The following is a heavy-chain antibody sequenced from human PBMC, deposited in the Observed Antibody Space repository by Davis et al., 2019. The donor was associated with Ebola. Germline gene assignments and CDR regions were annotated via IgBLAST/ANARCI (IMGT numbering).Heavy chain of an antibody. J-gene: IGHJ4*02. Sequence: PGGSLRLSCAASGFTFSSYEMNWVRQAPGKGLEWVSYISSSGSTIYYADSVKGRFTISRDNAKNSLYLQMNSLRAEDTAVYYCARLDYDSSGHYDYWGQGTLVTVSS. CDR1: GFTFSSYE. CDR2: ISSSGSTI. CDR3: ARLDYDSSGHYDY. V-gene: IGHV3-48*03. D-gene: IGHD3-22*01.